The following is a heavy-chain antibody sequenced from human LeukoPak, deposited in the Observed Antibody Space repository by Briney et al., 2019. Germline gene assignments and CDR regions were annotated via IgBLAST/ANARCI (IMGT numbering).Heavy chain of an antibody. Sequence: SSETLSLTCTVSGGSISSGVYYWSWIRQHPGKGLEWIGYIYYSGSTYYNPSLKSRVTISVDTSKNQFSLKLSSVTAADTAVYYCARATVTTSPNFDYWGQGTLVTVSS. CDR3: ARATVTTSPNFDY. CDR2: IYYSGST. V-gene: IGHV4-31*03. CDR1: GGSISSGVYY. D-gene: IGHD4-17*01. J-gene: IGHJ4*02.